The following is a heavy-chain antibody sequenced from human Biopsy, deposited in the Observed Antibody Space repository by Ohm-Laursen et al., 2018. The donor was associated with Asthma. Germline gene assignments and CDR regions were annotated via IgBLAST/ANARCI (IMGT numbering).Heavy chain of an antibody. CDR1: GYPFTDYS. J-gene: IGHJ2*01. V-gene: IGHV1-2*06. CDR2: IDPNSGGT. Sequence: ASVKVSCKASGYPFTDYSVHWVRQAPGQGLEWMGRIDPNSGGTNYAQKFLGRVTMTRDTSVNTAFMVLSRLRSDDTAVYYCARIKIRIGAGTDRYFDLWGRGTLVAVSS. D-gene: IGHD3-16*01. CDR3: ARIKIRIGAGTDRYFDL.